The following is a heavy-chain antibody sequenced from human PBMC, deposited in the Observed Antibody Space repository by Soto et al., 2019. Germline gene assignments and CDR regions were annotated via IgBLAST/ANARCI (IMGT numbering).Heavy chain of an antibody. D-gene: IGHD1-26*01. CDR3: TTDREPDGAFDI. CDR2: IKSKTYGGTT. J-gene: IGHJ3*02. CDR1: GFNFNHYT. V-gene: IGHV3-15*01. Sequence: GGSLRLSCAASGFNFNHYTMSWVRQVPGKGLEWVGRIKSKTYGGTTDSAAPVTGRFSISRDDSKNTLYLHMNSLKTEDTAVYYCTTDREPDGAFDIWGQGTMVTVSS.